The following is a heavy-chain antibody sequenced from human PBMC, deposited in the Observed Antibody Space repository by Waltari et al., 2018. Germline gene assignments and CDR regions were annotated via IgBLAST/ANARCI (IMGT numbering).Heavy chain of an antibody. J-gene: IGHJ5*02. CDR1: GYTFTAYY. CDR3: ARDPGPIMGAPDL. Sequence: VQSGSEVKKPGASVRVSCQASGYTFTAYYLHWLRQAPNQRLGWMGWFNPKKGDSESAANFLGRVTMSRDTSINTVYLDRSGLRSDDTAIYFCARDPGPIMGAPDLWGQGTQVTVSS. CDR2: FNPKKGDS. V-gene: IGHV1-2*02. D-gene: IGHD1-26*01.